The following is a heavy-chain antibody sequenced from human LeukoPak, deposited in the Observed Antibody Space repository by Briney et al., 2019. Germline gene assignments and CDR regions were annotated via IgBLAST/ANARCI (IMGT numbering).Heavy chain of an antibody. CDR3: ARMKRWLQLGYDAFDI. Sequence: GASVKVSCKASGYTFTSYGISWVRQAPGQGLEWMGWISAYNGNTNYAQKLQGRVTMTRDTSISTAYMELSRLRSDDTAVYYCARMKRWLQLGYDAFDIWGQGTMVTVSS. D-gene: IGHD5-24*01. CDR2: ISAYNGNT. CDR1: GYTFTSYG. J-gene: IGHJ3*02. V-gene: IGHV1-18*01.